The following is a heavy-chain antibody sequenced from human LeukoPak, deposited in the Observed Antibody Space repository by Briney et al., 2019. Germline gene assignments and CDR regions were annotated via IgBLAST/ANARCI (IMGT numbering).Heavy chain of an antibody. CDR3: ARTAEWELPEGAFDY. J-gene: IGHJ4*02. V-gene: IGHV1-2*02. CDR2: INPNSGGT. D-gene: IGHD1-26*01. Sequence: GASVKVSCKASGYTFSGYYMHCVRQAPGQGLEWMGWINPNSGGTSYAQKFQGRVTMTRDTSISTAYMELSRLRSDDTAVYYCARTAEWELPEGAFDYWGQGTLVTVSS. CDR1: GYTFSGYY.